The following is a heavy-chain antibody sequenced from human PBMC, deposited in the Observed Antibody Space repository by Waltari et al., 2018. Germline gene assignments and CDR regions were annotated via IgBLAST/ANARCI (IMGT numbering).Heavy chain of an antibody. J-gene: IGHJ4*02. V-gene: IGHV1-46*01. CDR2: INPSGGST. D-gene: IGHD2-2*01. CDR1: GYNFTGYY. Sequence: QVQLVQSGAEVKKPGASVKVSCKASGYNFTGYYLHWVRQAPGQGLEWMGIINPSGGSTSYAQKFQGRVTMTRDTSTSTVYMELSSLRSEDTAVYYCARGGIEVPAAFDYWGQGTLVTVSS. CDR3: ARGGIEVPAAFDY.